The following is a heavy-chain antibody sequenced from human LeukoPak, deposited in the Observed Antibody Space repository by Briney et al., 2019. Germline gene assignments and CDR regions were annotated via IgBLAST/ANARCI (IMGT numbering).Heavy chain of an antibody. CDR2: ISGSGGTT. J-gene: IGHJ4*02. CDR1: GFTFSSYG. Sequence: GGSLRLSCAASGFTFSSYGMSWVRQAPGKGLEWVSAISGSGGTTYYADSVKGRFTISRDNAKNSLYLQMNSLRAEDTAVYYCARAYSSGWYLSEFDYWGQGTLVTVSS. V-gene: IGHV3-23*01. CDR3: ARAYSSGWYLSEFDY. D-gene: IGHD6-19*01.